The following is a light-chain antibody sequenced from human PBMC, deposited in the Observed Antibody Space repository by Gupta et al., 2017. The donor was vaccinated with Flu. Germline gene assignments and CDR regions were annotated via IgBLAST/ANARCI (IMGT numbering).Light chain of an antibody. CDR2: NAS. CDR3: QQYYRDPCN. V-gene: IGKV1-5*01. J-gene: IGKJ2*02. Sequence: PSTLSAAVGDRVTIRCRASQGISNWLAWYLQKPGTPPKLLIYNASNLEDGVPSRFSGSGFGTDFTLTISGLQPDDFATYYCQQYYRDPCNFGQGTKLEVK. CDR1: QGISNW.